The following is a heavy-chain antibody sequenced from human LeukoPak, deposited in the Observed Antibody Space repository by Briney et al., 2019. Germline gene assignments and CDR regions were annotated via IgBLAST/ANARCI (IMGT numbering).Heavy chain of an antibody. D-gene: IGHD4-17*01. CDR2: ISAYNGNT. CDR1: GYTFTSYG. V-gene: IGHV1-18*04. CDR3: ARAIYGDYVTPVPPLGLTYWFDP. Sequence: ASVKVSCKASGYTFTSYGISWVRQAPGQGLEWMGWISAYNGNTNYAQKLQGRVTMTTDTSTSTAYMELRSLRSDDTAVYYCARAIYGDYVTPVPPLGLTYWFDPWGQGTLVTVSS. J-gene: IGHJ5*02.